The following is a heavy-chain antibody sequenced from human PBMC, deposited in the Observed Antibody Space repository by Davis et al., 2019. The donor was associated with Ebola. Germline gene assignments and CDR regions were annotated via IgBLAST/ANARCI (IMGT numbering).Heavy chain of an antibody. CDR2: ISSSSSTI. CDR3: LYGMDV. J-gene: IGHJ6*02. V-gene: IGHV3-48*02. CDR1: GFTFSSYN. Sequence: GESLKISCAASGFTFSSYNMNWVRQAPGKGLEWVSYISSSSSTIHYADSVRGRFTISRDNAKSSLYLQMNSLRDEDTAVYYCLYGMDVWGQGTTVTVSS.